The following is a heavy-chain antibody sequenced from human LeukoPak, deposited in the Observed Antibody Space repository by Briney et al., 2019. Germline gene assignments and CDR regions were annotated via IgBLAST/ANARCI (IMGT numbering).Heavy chain of an antibody. CDR1: GGSISNYF. V-gene: IGHV4-59*12. CDR3: ARDSGTTGEVKFDP. D-gene: IGHD3-10*01. Sequence: SETLPLTCTISGGSISNYFWSWIRQPPGKGLESIGHVYNSGSTTYNPSLKSRVTMSVDTSKNQFSLKLSSVTAADTAVYYCARDSGTTGEVKFDPWGQGTLVTVSS. J-gene: IGHJ5*02. CDR2: VYNSGST.